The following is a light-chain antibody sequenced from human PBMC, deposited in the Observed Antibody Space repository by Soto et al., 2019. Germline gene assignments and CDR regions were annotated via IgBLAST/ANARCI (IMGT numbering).Light chain of an antibody. V-gene: IGKV1-9*01. CDR3: QQLDSYPIT. J-gene: IGKJ5*01. CDR1: QGISSF. Sequence: IQLTQSPSSLSASVGDRVTITCRASQGISSFLGWYQQKPGEAPKLLIYAASNLRSGVPPRFSGSRSGTDFTLTISSLQPGDFATYYCQQLDSYPITFGQGTRLEIK. CDR2: AAS.